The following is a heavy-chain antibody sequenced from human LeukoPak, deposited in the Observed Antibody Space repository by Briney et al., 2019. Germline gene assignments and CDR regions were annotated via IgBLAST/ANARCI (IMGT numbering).Heavy chain of an antibody. CDR3: ARPLLYYYGSETYFWFDP. CDR1: GFTFTTYW. CDR2: IKQDGSEK. V-gene: IGHV3-7*01. Sequence: GGTLRLSCAASGFTFTTYWMGWVRQAPGKGLEWVASIKQDGSEKYYVDSVKGRFTISRDNAENSLYLQMNSLRADDTAFYYCARPLLYYYGSETYFWFDPWGQGTLVTVSS. D-gene: IGHD3-10*01. J-gene: IGHJ5*02.